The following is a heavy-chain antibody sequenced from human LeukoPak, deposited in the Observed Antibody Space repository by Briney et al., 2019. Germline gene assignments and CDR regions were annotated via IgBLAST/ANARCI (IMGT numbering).Heavy chain of an antibody. CDR1: GGTFSSYA. D-gene: IGHD6-6*01. J-gene: IGHJ6*02. V-gene: IGHV1-69*04. CDR2: IIPILDIA. CDR3: ARQGGSSPYYYYYGMDV. Sequence: ASVRVSCKASGGTFSSYAISWVRQAPGQGLEWMGRIIPILDIANYAQKFQGRVTITADKSTSTAYMELSSLRSEDTAVYYCARQGGSSPYYYYYGMDVWGQGTTVTVSS.